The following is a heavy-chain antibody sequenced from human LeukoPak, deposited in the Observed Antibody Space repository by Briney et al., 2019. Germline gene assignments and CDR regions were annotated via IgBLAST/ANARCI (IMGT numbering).Heavy chain of an antibody. CDR1: GYSFTSYW. CDR3: ARRLPTGELFDY. J-gene: IGHJ4*02. D-gene: IGHD1-7*01. CDR2: IYPGDSDT. V-gene: IGHV5-51*01. Sequence: GESLKISCKGSGYSFTSYWIGWVRQMPGKGQEWMGNIYPGDSDTRYSPSFQGQVTFSADKSISTAYLQWSSLKASDTAIYYCARRLPTGELFDYWGQGTLVTVSS.